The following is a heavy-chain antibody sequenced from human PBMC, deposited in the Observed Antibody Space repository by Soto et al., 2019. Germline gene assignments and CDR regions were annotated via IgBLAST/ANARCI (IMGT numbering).Heavy chain of an antibody. CDR2: LSIYNGNT. J-gene: IGHJ4*02. CDR1: GYTFSTHG. V-gene: IGHV1-18*01. Sequence: QVHLVQSGAEVKKPGATVKISCKAPGYTFSTHGISWVRRAPGQGLEWMGWLSIYNGNTNYAQKFQGRVAMTTDTSTSTAYMELTSLRSDDTAVYYCARDPARIFGVVYHDYWGQGTLVTVSS. CDR3: ARDPARIFGVVYHDY. D-gene: IGHD3-3*02.